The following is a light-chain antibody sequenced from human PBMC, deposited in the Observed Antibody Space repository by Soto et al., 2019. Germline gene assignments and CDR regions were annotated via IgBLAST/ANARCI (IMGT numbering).Light chain of an antibody. V-gene: IGLV2-11*02. Sequence: ALTQPRSVSGSPGQSVTISLTGNSSDIGGYSYVSWFQQHPGKAPKLMIYDVSKRPSGVPDCFSGSKSGNTASLTISGLQAEDEADYYCCSFAGGYTLYVFGTGTKVTVL. J-gene: IGLJ1*01. CDR3: CSFAGGYTLYV. CDR1: SSDIGGYSY. CDR2: DVS.